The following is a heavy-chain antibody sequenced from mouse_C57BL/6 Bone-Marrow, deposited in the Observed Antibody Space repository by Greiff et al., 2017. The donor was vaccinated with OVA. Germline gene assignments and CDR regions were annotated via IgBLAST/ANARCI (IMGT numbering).Heavy chain of an antibody. CDR2: IHPNSGST. J-gene: IGHJ3*01. Sequence: QVQLKQSGAELVKPGASVKLSCKASGYTFTSYWMHWVKQRPGQGLEWIGMIHPNSGSTNYNEKFKSKATLTVDKSSSTASMQLSSLTSEDSAVYYCARLFYYYGSSYGFAYWGQGTLVTVSA. V-gene: IGHV1-64*01. CDR3: ARLFYYYGSSYGFAY. CDR1: GYTFTSYW. D-gene: IGHD1-1*01.